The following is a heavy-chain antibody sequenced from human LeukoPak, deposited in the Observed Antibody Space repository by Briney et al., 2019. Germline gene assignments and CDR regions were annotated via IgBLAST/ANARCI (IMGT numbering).Heavy chain of an antibody. CDR2: ISGSGGST. CDR1: GFTFISYA. CDR3: AKGPYYDILKVYWFDH. J-gene: IGHJ5*02. V-gene: IGHV3-23*01. Sequence: PGGALRLSCAASGFTFISYAISWVRQAPGKGLEWVSAISGSGGSTYYADSVKGRFTISRDNSKNTLYLQMDSLRAEDTAVYYCAKGPYYDILKVYWFDHWGQGTLVTVSS. D-gene: IGHD3-9*01.